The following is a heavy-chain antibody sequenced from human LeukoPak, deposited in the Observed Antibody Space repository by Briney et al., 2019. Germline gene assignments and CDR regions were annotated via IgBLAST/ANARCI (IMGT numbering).Heavy chain of an antibody. V-gene: IGHV3-33*01. CDR2: IWYDGSNK. J-gene: IGHJ4*02. CDR1: GFTFSSSG. D-gene: IGHD7-27*01. Sequence: PGRSLRLSCAASGFTFSSSGMHWVRQAPGKGLEWVAVIWYDGSNKYYADSVKGRFTISRDNSKNTLYLQMNSLRAEDTAVYYCASVQRPGEPYFDYWGQGTLVTVSS. CDR3: ASVQRPGEPYFDY.